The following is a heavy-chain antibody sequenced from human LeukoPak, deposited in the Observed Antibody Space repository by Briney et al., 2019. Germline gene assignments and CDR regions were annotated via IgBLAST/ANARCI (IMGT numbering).Heavy chain of an antibody. CDR2: IIPIFGTA. CDR3: ARGGQIFGVVIDY. J-gene: IGHJ4*02. Sequence: GASVKVSCKASGGTFSSYAISWVRQAPGQGLEWMGGIIPIFGTANYAQKFQGRVTITADESTSTAYMELRSLRSDDTAVYYCARGGQIFGVVIDYWGQGTLVTVSS. V-gene: IGHV1-69*01. D-gene: IGHD3-3*01. CDR1: GGTFSSYA.